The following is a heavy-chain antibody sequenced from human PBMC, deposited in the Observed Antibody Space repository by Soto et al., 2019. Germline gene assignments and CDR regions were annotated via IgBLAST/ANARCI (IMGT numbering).Heavy chain of an antibody. V-gene: IGHV1-18*01. CDR1: GYTFTSYG. CDR3: ARAALKGDYYYYGMDV. CDR2: ISAYNGNT. Sequence: GASVKVSCKASGYTFTSYGISWVRQAPGQGLEWMGWISAYNGNTNYAQKLQGRVTMTTDTSTSTAYMELRSLRSDDTAVYYCARAALKGDYYYYGMDVWGQGTTVTVSS. J-gene: IGHJ6*02. D-gene: IGHD3-16*01.